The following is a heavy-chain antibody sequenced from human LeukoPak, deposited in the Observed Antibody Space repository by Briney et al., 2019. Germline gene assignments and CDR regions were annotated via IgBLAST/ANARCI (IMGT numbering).Heavy chain of an antibody. V-gene: IGHV3-21*01. J-gene: IGHJ4*02. D-gene: IGHD6-19*01. Sequence: GGSLRLSFAASGFTFSSYNMNWVRQAPGKGLEWVSSISRSNNYIYYADSVRGRFTISRDNAKNSLYLQMNSLRAEDTAVYYCARDDPGSGWTQCFDYWGQGTLVTVSS. CDR3: ARDDPGSGWTQCFDY. CDR1: GFTFSSYN. CDR2: ISRSNNYI.